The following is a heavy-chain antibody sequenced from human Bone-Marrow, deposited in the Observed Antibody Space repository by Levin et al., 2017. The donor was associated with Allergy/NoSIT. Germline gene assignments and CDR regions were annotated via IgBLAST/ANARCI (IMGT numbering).Heavy chain of an antibody. CDR3: ARERGDSDAFDI. Sequence: SQTLSLTCTVSGGSISNGDDYWGWIRQPPGKGLEWIGYIYYTGSTYYNPSLKSRLTISADTSKNQFSLKLSSVTAADPAVYYCARERGDSDAFDIWGQGTKVTVSS. CDR2: IYYTGST. V-gene: IGHV4-30-4*01. CDR1: GGSISNGDDY. D-gene: IGHD2-21*02. J-gene: IGHJ3*02.